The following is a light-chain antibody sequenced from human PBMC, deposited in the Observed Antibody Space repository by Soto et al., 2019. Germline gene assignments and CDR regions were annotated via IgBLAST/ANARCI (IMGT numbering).Light chain of an antibody. CDR2: GAS. CDR3: QQYGSSQT. V-gene: IGKV3-20*01. CDR1: QSVSSSY. J-gene: IGKJ2*01. Sequence: EIVLTQSPSTLSLSPGERATLSCRASQSVSSSYLAWYQQKPGQSPRLLIYGASNGATGIPDRFSGSGSGTDFTLAISRLEPEDFAVYYCQQYGSSQTFGQGTKLEIK.